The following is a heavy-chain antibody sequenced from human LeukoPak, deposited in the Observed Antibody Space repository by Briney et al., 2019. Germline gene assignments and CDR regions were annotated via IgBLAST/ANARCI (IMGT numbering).Heavy chain of an antibody. CDR1: GFTFSDYY. CDR3: ARGRLYYGDSVTWFDP. D-gene: IGHD4-17*01. CDR2: ISSSSSYT. J-gene: IGHJ5*02. V-gene: IGHV3-11*06. Sequence: GGPLRLSCAASGFTFSDYYMSWIRQAPGKGLEWISYISSSSSYTNYADSVKGRFTVSRDNAKNSLYLQMNSLRAEDTAVYYCARGRLYYGDSVTWFDPWGQGTLVTVSS.